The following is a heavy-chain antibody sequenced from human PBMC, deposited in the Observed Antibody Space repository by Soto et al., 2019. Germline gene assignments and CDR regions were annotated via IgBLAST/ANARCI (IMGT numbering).Heavy chain of an antibody. J-gene: IGHJ4*02. CDR2: TNRDGGDT. Sequence: GGSLRLSCAASGFTFSTYWMYWVRQAPGKGLVWVSRTNRDGGDTSYADSVKGRFTISRDNAKNSLYLQMNSLRAEDTALYYCARDLRGDVVVVATPPGYWGQGTLVTVSS. CDR3: ARDLRGDVVVVATPPGY. D-gene: IGHD2-15*01. CDR1: GFTFSTYW. V-gene: IGHV3-74*01.